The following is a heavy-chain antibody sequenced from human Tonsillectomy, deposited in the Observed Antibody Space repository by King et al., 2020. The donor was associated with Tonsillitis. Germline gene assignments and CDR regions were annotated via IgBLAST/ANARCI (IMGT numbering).Heavy chain of an antibody. Sequence: VQLVESGGGVVQPGRSLRLSCAASGFNFNDYFLHWVRQAPGKGLDWVAVISYDGGNKYYADSVKGRFAISRDNSKNTMYLQMNSLRIEDTAVYYCASAVPRGGLDVWGQGTTVTVSS. V-gene: IGHV3-30*09. CDR1: GFNFNDYF. CDR3: ASAVPRGGLDV. CDR2: ISYDGGNK. J-gene: IGHJ6*02.